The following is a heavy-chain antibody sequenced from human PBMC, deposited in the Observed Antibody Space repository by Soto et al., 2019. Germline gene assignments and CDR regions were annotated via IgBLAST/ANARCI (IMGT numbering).Heavy chain of an antibody. CDR1: DGSFSGYY. Sequence: PSETLSLTCAVYDGSFSGYYWSWIRQPPGKGLEWIGEINHSGSTNYNPSLKSRVTISVDTSKNQFSLKLSSVTAADTAVYYCARDGRMGYDSSGYYHDYYGMDVWGQGTTVTVYS. CDR2: INHSGST. CDR3: ARDGRMGYDSSGYYHDYYGMDV. D-gene: IGHD3-22*01. J-gene: IGHJ6*02. V-gene: IGHV4-34*01.